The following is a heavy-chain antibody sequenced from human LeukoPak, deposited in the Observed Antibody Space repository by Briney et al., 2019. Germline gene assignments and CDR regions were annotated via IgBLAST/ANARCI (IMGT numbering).Heavy chain of an antibody. V-gene: IGHV3-23*01. CDR1: GFTFSSYA. CDR3: ANDPYDSFTSYYPWPFDY. J-gene: IGHJ4*02. Sequence: GGSLRLSCAASGFTFSSYAMSWVCQAPGKGLEWGSAISGSGGSTYYADSVKGRFTIYRQNSKNTLYLQMNSLRAGDTAVYYCANDPYDSFTSYYPWPFDYWGQGTLVTVSS. D-gene: IGHD3-9*01. CDR2: ISGSGGST.